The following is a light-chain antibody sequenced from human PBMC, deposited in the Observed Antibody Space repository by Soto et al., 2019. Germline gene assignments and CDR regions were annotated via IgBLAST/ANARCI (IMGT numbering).Light chain of an antibody. CDR1: RSVFSSSNIKNS. V-gene: IGKV4-1*01. J-gene: IGKJ4*01. CDR3: HQYYNSPLT. CDR2: WAS. Sequence: DIVMTQSPDSLAVSLGERATINGKSSRSVFSSSNIKNSLTWYHQKPGQPPKLLIYWASTRESGVPDRFSGSGSGTDFTLTITGLQAEDVAVYYCHQYYNSPLTFGGGTKVEIK.